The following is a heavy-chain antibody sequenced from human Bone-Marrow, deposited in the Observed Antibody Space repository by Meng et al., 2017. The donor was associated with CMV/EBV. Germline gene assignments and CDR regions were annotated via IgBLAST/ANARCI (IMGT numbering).Heavy chain of an antibody. J-gene: IGHJ6*01. D-gene: IGHD3-3*01. CDR3: ARARSDFWSGYYGPISYLDYYYYYGMDV. Sequence: SETLSLTCTVAGGSISSSSYYWSWIRQPPGKGLEWIGSSYYSGSTYYNPSLKSPVTISVDTSKNQFSLKLSSVTAADTAVYYCARARSDFWSGYYGPISYLDYYYYYGMDVWGQGNTVTGSS. V-gene: IGHV4-39*07. CDR2: SYYSGST. CDR1: GGSISSSSYY.